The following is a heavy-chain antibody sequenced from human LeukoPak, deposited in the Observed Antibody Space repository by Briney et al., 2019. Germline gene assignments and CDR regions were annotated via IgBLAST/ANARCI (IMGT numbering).Heavy chain of an antibody. CDR2: ISSTSSIK. D-gene: IGHD3-16*02. CDR1: GFTFSSYS. V-gene: IGHV3-48*01. Sequence: PGGSLRLSCAASGFTFSSYSMNWVRQAPGKGLEWVSYISSTSSIKYYADSVKGRFTISRDNAKNSLYLQMSSLRAEDTAVYYCVRHRTASDYWGLGALVTVSS. CDR3: VRHRTASDY. J-gene: IGHJ4*02.